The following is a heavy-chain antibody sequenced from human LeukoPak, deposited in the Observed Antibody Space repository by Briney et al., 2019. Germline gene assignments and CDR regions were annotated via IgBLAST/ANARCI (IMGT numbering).Heavy chain of an antibody. CDR2: IKSKTDGGTT. CDR1: EFTFSDDW. V-gene: IGHV3-15*01. CDR3: STGAF. Sequence: GGSLRLSCAASEFTFSDDWMSWVRQAPGKGLEWVGRIKSKTDGGTTDYAAPVKGRFTISIDDSKNLLYLQMKSLKTDDTGVYYCSTGAFWGQGTLVTVSS. J-gene: IGHJ4*02.